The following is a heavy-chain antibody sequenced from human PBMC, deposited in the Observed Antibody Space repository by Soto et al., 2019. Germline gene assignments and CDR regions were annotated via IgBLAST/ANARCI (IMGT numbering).Heavy chain of an antibody. Sequence: LRLSCAASGFTFSSYAMSWVRQAPGKGLEWVSAISGSGGSTYYADSVKGRFTISRDNSKNTLYLQMSSLRAEDTAVYYCAKITVGSSSLPPPDYWGQGTLVTVSS. CDR2: ISGSGGST. CDR1: GFTFSSYA. J-gene: IGHJ4*02. V-gene: IGHV3-23*01. D-gene: IGHD6-6*01. CDR3: AKITVGSSSLPPPDY.